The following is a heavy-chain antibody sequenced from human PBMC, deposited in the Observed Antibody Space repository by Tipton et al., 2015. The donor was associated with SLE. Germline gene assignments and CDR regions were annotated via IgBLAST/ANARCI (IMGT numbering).Heavy chain of an antibody. CDR2: INIDGSIT. Sequence: SLRLSCAVSGVTFNNYWMHWVRQAPGKGLVWVSRINIDGSITDYADSVKGRFTISRDIAKNMMYLQMNSLRDEDTAVYHCARDCGGDCYDALDVWGQGTVVTVSS. CDR3: ARDCGGDCYDALDV. CDR1: GVTFNNYW. D-gene: IGHD2-21*01. J-gene: IGHJ3*01. V-gene: IGHV3-74*01.